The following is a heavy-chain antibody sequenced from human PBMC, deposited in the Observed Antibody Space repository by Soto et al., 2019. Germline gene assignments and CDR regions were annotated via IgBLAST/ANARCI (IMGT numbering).Heavy chain of an antibody. J-gene: IGHJ4*02. Sequence: QVQLQESGPGLVKPSETLSLTCTVSGASISSSYWSWIRRPPGKGLEWIGYIYHIGRTKYNPSLKSRVTISVDTSKNQFSVKLSSVTAADTAVYYCARVWGLDYIDSWGQGTRVTVSS. CDR1: GASISSSY. CDR2: IYHIGRT. D-gene: IGHD7-27*01. V-gene: IGHV4-59*01. CDR3: ARVWGLDYIDS.